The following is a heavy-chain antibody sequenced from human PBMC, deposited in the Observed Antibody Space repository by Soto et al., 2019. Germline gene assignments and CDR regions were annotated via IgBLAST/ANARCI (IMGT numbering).Heavy chain of an antibody. CDR2: ISFDGDNI. Sequence: PGGSPSLSWASSGFYSTPYRMHWVRQAPGKGLEWLAVISFDGDNIYYANSVTGRFTVSRDTSKNTVYLDVNSLRPEDTAIYYCAKDLSGTENRWGPGILVTVSS. CDR3: AKDLSGTENR. J-gene: IGHJ5*02. CDR1: GFYSTPYR. V-gene: IGHV3-30*18. D-gene: IGHD1-7*01.